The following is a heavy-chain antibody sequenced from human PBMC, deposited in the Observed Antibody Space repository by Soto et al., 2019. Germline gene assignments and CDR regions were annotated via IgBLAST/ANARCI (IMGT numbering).Heavy chain of an antibody. V-gene: IGHV5-51*01. J-gene: IGHJ4*02. CDR1: GYSFTSYW. CDR3: ARHTPDDYGGNAGLSGFDY. CDR2: IYPGDSDT. D-gene: IGHD4-17*01. Sequence: GESLKISCKGSGYSFTSYWIGWVRQMPGKGLEWMGIIYPGDSDTRYSPSFQGQVTISADKSISTAYLQWSSLKASDTAIYYCARHTPDDYGGNAGLSGFDYWGQGTLVTVSS.